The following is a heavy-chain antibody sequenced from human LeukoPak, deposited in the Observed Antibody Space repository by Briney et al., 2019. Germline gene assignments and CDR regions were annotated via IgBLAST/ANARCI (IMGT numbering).Heavy chain of an antibody. CDR3: AKKSVAAIPPIY. V-gene: IGHV3-23*01. D-gene: IGHD2-21*02. Sequence: PGGSLGLSCAASGFTFSSYAMSWVRQAPGKGLEWVSGVTGSGGSTYYADSVKGRFTISRDNSKNTLYLQMNSLRAEDTAVYYCAKKSVAAIPPIYWGQGTLVTVSS. J-gene: IGHJ4*02. CDR1: GFTFSSYA. CDR2: VTGSGGST.